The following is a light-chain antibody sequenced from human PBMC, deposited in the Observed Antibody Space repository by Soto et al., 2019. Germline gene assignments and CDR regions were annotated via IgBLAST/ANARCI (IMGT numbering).Light chain of an antibody. CDR2: DTS. CDR1: QSVSIK. CDR3: QQYNNLPPIT. V-gene: IGKV3-15*01. Sequence: EIVLTQSPGTLSLSQGERATLSCRASQSVSIKLAWYQQKPGQAPRLLIYDTSTRATGIPARFSGSGSGTEFTLTISSLQSEDFAVYYCQQYNNLPPITFGQGTRLENK. J-gene: IGKJ5*01.